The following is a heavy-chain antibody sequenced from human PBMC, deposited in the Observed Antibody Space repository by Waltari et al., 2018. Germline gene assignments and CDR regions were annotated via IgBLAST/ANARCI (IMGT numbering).Heavy chain of an antibody. V-gene: IGHV4-39*01. CDR1: GGSISSSNYY. J-gene: IGHJ4*02. D-gene: IGHD1-26*01. CDR2: IYYSGST. Sequence: QLQLQESGPGLVKPSETLSLTCTVSGGSISSSNYYWGWIPQPPGKGLEWIGNIYYSGSTYYNPSLKSRVTTYIDTSKNQFSLKLSSVTAADTAVYFCARLDSRSGSYYFDYWGQGTLVTVSS. CDR3: ARLDSRSGSYYFDY.